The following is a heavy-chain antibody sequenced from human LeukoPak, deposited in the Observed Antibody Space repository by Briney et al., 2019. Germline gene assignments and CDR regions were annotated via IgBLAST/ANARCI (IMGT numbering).Heavy chain of an antibody. V-gene: IGHV1-2*06. CDR3: ARDYCSSTSCLFDY. CDR1: GYTFTGYH. J-gene: IGHJ4*02. Sequence: EASVKVSCKASGYTFTGYHMHWVRQAPGQGLEWMGRINPNSGDTNYAQKFQGRVTMTGDTSISTAYMELSRLRSDDTAMYYCARDYCSSTSCLFDYWGQGTLVTVSS. D-gene: IGHD2-2*01. CDR2: INPNSGDT.